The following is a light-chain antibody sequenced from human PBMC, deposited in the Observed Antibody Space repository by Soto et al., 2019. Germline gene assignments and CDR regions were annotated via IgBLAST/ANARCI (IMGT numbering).Light chain of an antibody. V-gene: IGKV3-11*01. CDR3: QQRSNWPLYT. J-gene: IGKJ2*01. CDR2: DAS. CDR1: QSVDHY. Sequence: EIVLTQSPATLSLSPGERATLSCRASQSVDHYLAWFQQKPGQAPRLLIYDASNRATGIPARFSGSGSGTDFTLIISSLEPEDFAVYYCQQRSNWPLYTFGQGTKLEIK.